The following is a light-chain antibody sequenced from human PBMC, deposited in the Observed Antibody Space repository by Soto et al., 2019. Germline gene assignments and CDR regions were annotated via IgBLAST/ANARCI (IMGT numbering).Light chain of an antibody. CDR2: GAS. J-gene: IGKJ1*01. CDR3: QQYGNSPWT. V-gene: IGKV3-20*01. CDR1: QSVSSSY. Sequence: EIVLTQSPGTLSLSPGERATLSCRSSQSVSSSYLAWYQQKPGQPPRLLIYGASSRTTGIPDRFSGSGSGPDFTLTISRLEPEDFAVYYCQQYGNSPWTFGQGTKVEI.